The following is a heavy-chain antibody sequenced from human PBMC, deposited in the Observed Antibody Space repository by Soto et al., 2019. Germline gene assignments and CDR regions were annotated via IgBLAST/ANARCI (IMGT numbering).Heavy chain of an antibody. J-gene: IGHJ6*03. CDR1: GYTFTSYG. D-gene: IGHD5-18*01. CDR3: ARDGYNGGMADYYMDV. V-gene: IGHV1-18*01. CDR2: ISAYNGNT. Sequence: ASVKVSCKASGYTFTSYGISWVRQAPGQGLEWMGWISAYNGNTNYAQKLQGRVTMTTDTSTSTAYMELRSLRSDDTAVYYCARDGYNGGMADYYMDVWGKGTTVTVSS.